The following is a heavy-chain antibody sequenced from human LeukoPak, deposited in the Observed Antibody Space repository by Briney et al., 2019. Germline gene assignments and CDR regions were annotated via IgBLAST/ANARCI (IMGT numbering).Heavy chain of an antibody. J-gene: IGHJ6*04. Sequence: GGSLRLSCAASGFTFDDYAMHWVRQAPGKGLEWVSLISWDGGSTYYADSVKGRFTISRDNSKNSLYLQMNSLRAEDTALYYCAKDMGGRVVVPAAIGMDVWGKGTTVTVSS. CDR2: ISWDGGST. D-gene: IGHD2-2*02. V-gene: IGHV3-43D*03. CDR1: GFTFDDYA. CDR3: AKDMGGRVVVPAAIGMDV.